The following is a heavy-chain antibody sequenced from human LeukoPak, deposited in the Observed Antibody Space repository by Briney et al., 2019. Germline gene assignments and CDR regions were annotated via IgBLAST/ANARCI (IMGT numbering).Heavy chain of an antibody. CDR1: GYTFTGYY. J-gene: IGHJ3*02. V-gene: IGHV1-2*02. D-gene: IGHD3-22*01. CDR2: INPDSGGT. CDR3: ASLGRITMIVVVTDDAFDI. Sequence: ASVKVSCKASGYTFTGYYMHWVRQAPGQGLECMGWINPDSGGTNYAQKFQGRVTMTRDTSISTAYMELSRLRSDDTAVYYCASLGRITMIVVVTDDAFDIWGQGTMVTVSS.